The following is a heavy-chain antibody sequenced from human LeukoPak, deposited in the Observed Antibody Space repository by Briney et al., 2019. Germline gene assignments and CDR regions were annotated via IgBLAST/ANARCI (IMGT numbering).Heavy chain of an antibody. V-gene: IGHV3-23*01. CDR3: AKDGGSSWYPPYHYYYMDV. CDR2: ISDSGGST. J-gene: IGHJ6*03. D-gene: IGHD6-13*01. CDR1: GFTFSSYA. Sequence: GGSLRLSCAASGFTFSSYAMSWVRQAPGKGLEWVSAISDSGGSTYYADSVKGRITISRDNSKNTLYLQMNSLRAEDTAVYYCAKDGGSSWYPPYHYYYMDVWGTGTTVTVSS.